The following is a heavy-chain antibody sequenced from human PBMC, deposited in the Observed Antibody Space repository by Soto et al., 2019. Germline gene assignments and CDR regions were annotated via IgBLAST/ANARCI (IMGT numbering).Heavy chain of an antibody. J-gene: IGHJ4*02. CDR2: ISAYNGNT. Sequence: ASVKVSCNASGYTFTSYGISLVRQAPGQGLEWMGWISAYNGNTNYAQKLQGRVTMTTDTSTSTAYMELRSLRSDDTAVYYCARDITIFGVVTLDYWGQGTLVTVSS. D-gene: IGHD3-3*01. CDR3: ARDITIFGVVTLDY. V-gene: IGHV1-18*01. CDR1: GYTFTSYG.